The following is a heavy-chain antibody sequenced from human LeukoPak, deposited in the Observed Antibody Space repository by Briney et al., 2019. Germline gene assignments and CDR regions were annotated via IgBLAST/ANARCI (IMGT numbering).Heavy chain of an antibody. J-gene: IGHJ3*02. Sequence: GGSLRLSCAASGFTVTSNYMSWVRRAPGKGLEWVSAISGSGGSTYYADSVKGRFTISRDNSKNTLYLQMNSLRAEDTAVYYCAKSRRGLLGDAFDIWGQGTMVTVSS. CDR2: ISGSGGST. V-gene: IGHV3-23*01. CDR1: GFTVTSNY. D-gene: IGHD3-10*01. CDR3: AKSRRGLLGDAFDI.